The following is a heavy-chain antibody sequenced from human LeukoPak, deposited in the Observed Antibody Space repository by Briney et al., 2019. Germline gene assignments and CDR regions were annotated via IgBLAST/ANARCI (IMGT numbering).Heavy chain of an antibody. Sequence: GFIPIFGTANYAQKFQGRVTITADESTSTAYMELSSLRSEDTAVYYCARAGRQLLYTGIDYCGQGTLVTVSS. V-gene: IGHV1-69*01. CDR3: ARAGRQLLYTGIDY. CDR2: FIPIFGTA. D-gene: IGHD2-2*02. J-gene: IGHJ4*02.